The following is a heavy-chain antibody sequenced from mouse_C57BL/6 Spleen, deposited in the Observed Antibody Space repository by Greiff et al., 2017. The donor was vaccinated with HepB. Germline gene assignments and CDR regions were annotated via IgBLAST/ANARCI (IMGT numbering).Heavy chain of an antibody. CDR1: GYTFTSYW. D-gene: IGHD1-3*01. Sequence: QVQLQQPGAELVKPGASVKLSCKASGYTFTSYWMHWVKQRPGRGLEWIGRIDPNSGGTKYNEKFKSKATLTVDKPSSTAYMQRSSLTSEDSAVYYCARRLIYYAMDYWGQGTSVTVSS. CDR3: ARRLIYYAMDY. J-gene: IGHJ4*01. CDR2: IDPNSGGT. V-gene: IGHV1-72*01.